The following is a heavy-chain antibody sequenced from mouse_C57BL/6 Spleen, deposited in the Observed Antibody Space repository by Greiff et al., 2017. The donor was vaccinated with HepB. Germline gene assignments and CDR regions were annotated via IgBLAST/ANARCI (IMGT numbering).Heavy chain of an antibody. J-gene: IGHJ4*01. D-gene: IGHD1-1*01. V-gene: IGHV1-82*01. Sequence: QVQLKESGPELVKPGASVKISCKASGYAFSSSWMNWVKQRPGKGLEWIGRIYPGDGDTNYNGKFKGKATLTADKSSSTAYMQLSSLTSEDSAVYFCARNYGSSYGSYYAMDYWGQGTSVTVSS. CDR1: GYAFSSSW. CDR2: IYPGDGDT. CDR3: ARNYGSSYGSYYAMDY.